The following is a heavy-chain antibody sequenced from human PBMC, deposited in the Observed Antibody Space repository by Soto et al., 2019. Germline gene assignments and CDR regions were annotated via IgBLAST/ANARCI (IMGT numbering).Heavy chain of an antibody. Sequence: GGSLRLSCAASGFTFSSYDMHWVRQATGKGLEWVSAIGTAGDTYYPGSVKGRFTISRENAKNSLYLQMNSLRAEDTAVYYCARGGVVAATPFAFDIWGQGTMVTVSS. D-gene: IGHD2-15*01. J-gene: IGHJ3*02. CDR2: IGTAGDT. CDR1: GFTFSSYD. CDR3: ARGGVVAATPFAFDI. V-gene: IGHV3-13*01.